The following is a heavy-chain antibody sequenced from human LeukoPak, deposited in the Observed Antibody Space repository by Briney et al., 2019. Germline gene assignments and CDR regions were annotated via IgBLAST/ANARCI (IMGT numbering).Heavy chain of an antibody. CDR3: AREGSAVTNFGY. CDR2: INHSGNT. J-gene: IGHJ4*02. D-gene: IGHD3-10*01. V-gene: IGHV4-34*01. CDR1: GGPFSGYF. Sequence: SETLSLTCAVSGGPFSGYFWSWIRQSSGKGLEWIGEINHSGNTNYSPSLKSRVTISVDTSKNQFSLKLSSVTAADTAVYYCAREGSAVTNFGYWGQGTLVTVSS.